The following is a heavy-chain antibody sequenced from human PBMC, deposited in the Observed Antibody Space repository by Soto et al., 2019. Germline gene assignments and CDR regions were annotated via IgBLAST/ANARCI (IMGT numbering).Heavy chain of an antibody. V-gene: IGHV3-30-3*01. CDR1: GFTFSSYA. CDR2: ISYDGSNK. D-gene: IGHD1-26*01. CDR3: AKGVGATKHNYFDY. J-gene: IGHJ4*02. Sequence: HPGGSLRLSCAASGFTFSSYAMHWVRQAPGKGLEWVAVISYDGSNKYYADSVKGRFTISRDNSKNTLYLQMNSLRAEDTAVYYCAKGVGATKHNYFDYWGQGTLVTVSS.